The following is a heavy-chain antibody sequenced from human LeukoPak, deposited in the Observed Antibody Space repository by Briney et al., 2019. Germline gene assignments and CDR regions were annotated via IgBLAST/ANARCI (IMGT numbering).Heavy chain of an antibody. V-gene: IGHV1-18*01. J-gene: IGHJ4*02. D-gene: IGHD1-26*01. Sequence: ASVKVSCKASGYTLSNYDISWVRQAPGQGLEWTGWISVYNGNTNYAQKFQGRVTMTTDTSTNTAYMELRSLRSDDTAMYYCARVDSGRYYGHDYWGQGTLVTVTS. CDR3: ARVDSGRYYGHDY. CDR1: GYTLSNYD. CDR2: ISVYNGNT.